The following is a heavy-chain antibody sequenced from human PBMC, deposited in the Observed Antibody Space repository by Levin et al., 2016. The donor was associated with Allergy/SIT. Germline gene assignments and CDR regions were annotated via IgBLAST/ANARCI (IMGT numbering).Heavy chain of an antibody. CDR3: TTAYSNYVGGTD. J-gene: IGHJ4*02. CDR2: IKSKTDGGTT. V-gene: IGHV3-15*01. Sequence: GESLKISCAASGFTFSNAWMSWVRQAPGKGLEWVGRIKSKTDGGTTDYAAPVKGRFTISRDDSKNTLYLQMNSLKTEDTAVYYCTTAYSNYVGGTDWGQGTLVTVSS. D-gene: IGHD4-11*01. CDR1: GFTFSNAW.